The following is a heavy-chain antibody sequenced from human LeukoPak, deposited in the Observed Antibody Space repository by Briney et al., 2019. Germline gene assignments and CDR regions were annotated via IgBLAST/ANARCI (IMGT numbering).Heavy chain of an antibody. Sequence: PSETLSLTCAVYGGSFSGYYWSWIRQPPGKGLEWVSAISGSGGSTYYADSVKGRFTISRDNSKNTLYLQMNSLRAEDTAVYYCAIPRRYYYVNWGQGTLVTVSS. CDR3: AIPRRYYYVN. J-gene: IGHJ4*02. CDR2: ISGSGGST. CDR1: GGSFSGYY. D-gene: IGHD3-10*02. V-gene: IGHV3-23*01.